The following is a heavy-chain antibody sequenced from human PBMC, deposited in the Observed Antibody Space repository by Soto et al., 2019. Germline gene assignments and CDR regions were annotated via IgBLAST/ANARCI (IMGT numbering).Heavy chain of an antibody. CDR3: ARFSFSSSWEIDY. V-gene: IGHV4-61*01. CDR2: IYYSGST. CDR1: GGSVSSGSYY. J-gene: IGHJ4*02. Sequence: SETLSLTCTVSGGSVSSGSYYWSWIRQPPGKGLEWIGYIYYSGSTNYNPSLKSRVTMSVDTSKNQSSLKLSSVTAADTAVYYCARFSFSSSWEIDYWGQGTLVTVSS. D-gene: IGHD6-13*01.